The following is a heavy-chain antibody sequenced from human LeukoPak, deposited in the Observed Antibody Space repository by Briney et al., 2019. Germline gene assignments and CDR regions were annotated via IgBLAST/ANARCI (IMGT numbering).Heavy chain of an antibody. CDR1: GFTFSSYA. CDR2: ISSNGGST. D-gene: IGHD5-24*01. J-gene: IGHJ3*02. CDR3: AREGDGYTPGNDAFDI. Sequence: QPGGSLRLSCAASGFTFSSYAMHWVRQAPGKGLEYVSAISSNGGSTYYANSVKGRFTISRDNSKNTLYLQMGSLRAEDMAVYYCAREGDGYTPGNDAFDIWGQGTMVTVSS. V-gene: IGHV3-64*01.